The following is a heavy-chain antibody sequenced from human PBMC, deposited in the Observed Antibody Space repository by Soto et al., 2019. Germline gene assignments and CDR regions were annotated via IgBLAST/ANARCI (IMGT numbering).Heavy chain of an antibody. Sequence: SETLSLTCTVSGGSISSGGYYWSWIRQHPGKGLEWIGYIYYSGSTYYNPSLKSRVTISVDTSKNQFSLKLSSVTAADTAVYHCASNRRLKCSSTSCYSYYYYGMDVWGQGTTVTVS. CDR1: GGSISSGGYY. CDR2: IYYSGST. V-gene: IGHV4-31*03. CDR3: ASNRRLKCSSTSCYSYYYYGMDV. D-gene: IGHD2-2*01. J-gene: IGHJ6*02.